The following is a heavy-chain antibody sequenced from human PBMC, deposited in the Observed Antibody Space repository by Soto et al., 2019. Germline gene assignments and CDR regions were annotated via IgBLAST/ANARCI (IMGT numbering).Heavy chain of an antibody. CDR1: GGTFSSYA. CDR2: IISIFGTA. V-gene: IGHV1-69*13. Sequence: GASVKVSCKASGGTFSSYAISWVRQAPGQGLEWMGGIISIFGTANYAQKFQGRVTITADESTSTAYMELSSLRSEDTAVYYCARVQMYYYDSSGYSGGYYFDYWGQGTLVTVSS. J-gene: IGHJ4*02. CDR3: ARVQMYYYDSSGYSGGYYFDY. D-gene: IGHD3-22*01.